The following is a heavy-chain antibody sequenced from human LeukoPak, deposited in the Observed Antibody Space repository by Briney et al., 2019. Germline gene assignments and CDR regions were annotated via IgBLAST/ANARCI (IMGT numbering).Heavy chain of an antibody. D-gene: IGHD6-19*01. CDR3: ARDRDSSGLYGGADL. Sequence: GGSLRLSCAASGFSFSFSNMNWVRQAPGKGLEWVSYISSTNGHTYYADSVNGRFTISRDTAKNSLYLQMNSLRVEDTAIYFCARDRDSSGLYGGADLWGQGVLVTVSS. V-gene: IGHV3-21*03. J-gene: IGHJ5*02. CDR1: GFSFSFSN. CDR2: ISSTNGHT.